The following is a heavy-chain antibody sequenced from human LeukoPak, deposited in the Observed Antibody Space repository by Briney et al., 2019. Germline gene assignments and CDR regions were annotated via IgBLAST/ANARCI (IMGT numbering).Heavy chain of an antibody. D-gene: IGHD3-3*01. J-gene: IGHJ4*02. CDR2: INPNSGGT. CDR3: ARDGYDFWSGPSYFDY. CDR1: GYTFTGYY. Sequence: ASVKVSCKASGYTFTGYYMHWVRQAPGQGLEWMGRINPNSGGTNYAQKFQGRVTMTRDTSISTAYMELSSLRSEDTAVYYCARDGYDFWSGPSYFDYWGQGTLVTVSS. V-gene: IGHV1-2*06.